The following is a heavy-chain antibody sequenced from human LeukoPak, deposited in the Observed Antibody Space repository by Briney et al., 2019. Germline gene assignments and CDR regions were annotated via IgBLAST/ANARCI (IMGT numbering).Heavy chain of an antibody. D-gene: IGHD4-23*01. CDR1: GYTFTSYY. CDR3: ARGGPTTVVTPRLSY. Sequence: ASVKVSCKASGYTFTSYYVHWVRQAPGQGLEWVGIINPSAAITTYAQKFQGRVTMTRDTSSSTVYMELSSLRSEDTAVYYCARGGPTTVVTPRLSYWGQGTLVTVSS. J-gene: IGHJ4*02. CDR2: INPSAAIT. V-gene: IGHV1-46*01.